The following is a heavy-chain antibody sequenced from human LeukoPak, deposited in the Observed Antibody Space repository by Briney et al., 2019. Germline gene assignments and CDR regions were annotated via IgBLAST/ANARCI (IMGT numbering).Heavy chain of an antibody. Sequence: GGSLRLSCAASGFTFSSYAMSWVRQAPGKGLGWVSAISGSGGSTYYADSVKGRFTISRDNSKNTLYQQLDSLRAEDTAVYYCAKDMRWLAYYFDYWAQGTLVTVSS. D-gene: IGHD6-19*01. J-gene: IGHJ4*02. CDR3: AKDMRWLAYYFDY. CDR2: ISGSGGST. CDR1: GFTFSSYA. V-gene: IGHV3-23*01.